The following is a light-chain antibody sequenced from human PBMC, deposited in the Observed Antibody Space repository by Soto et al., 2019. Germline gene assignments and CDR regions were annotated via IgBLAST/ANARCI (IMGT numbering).Light chain of an antibody. CDR1: QSISSY. CDR2: AAS. CDR3: QQSYSTRIT. V-gene: IGKV1-39*01. J-gene: IGKJ5*01. Sequence: DIQMTQLPSSLSASVGDRVTITCRASQSISSYLNWYQQKPGKAPKLLIYAASSLQSGVPSRFSGSGSGTDFTLTISSLQPEDFATYYCQQSYSTRITFGQGTRPEIK.